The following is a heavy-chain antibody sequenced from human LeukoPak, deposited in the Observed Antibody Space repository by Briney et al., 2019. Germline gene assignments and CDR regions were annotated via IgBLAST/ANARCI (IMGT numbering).Heavy chain of an antibody. D-gene: IGHD5-18*01. CDR2: INPNSGGT. CDR1: GYTFTGYH. V-gene: IGHV1-2*06. CDR3: ARDYTGGKYSYGVP. J-gene: IGHJ5*02. Sequence: GASVKVSCKASGYTFTGYHMHWVRQAPGQGLEWMGRINPNSGGTNYAQKFQGRVTMTRDTSISTAYMELSRLRSDDTAVYYCARDYTGGKYSYGVPWGQGTLVTVSS.